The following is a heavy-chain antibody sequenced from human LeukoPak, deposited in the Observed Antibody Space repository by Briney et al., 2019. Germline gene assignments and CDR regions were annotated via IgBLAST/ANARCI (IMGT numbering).Heavy chain of an antibody. CDR1: GYTFTGFH. D-gene: IGHD6-19*01. Sequence: ASVKVSCKASGYTFTGFHMHWVRQAPGQGLEWMGWIYPNSGGTNYAQKFQGRVTMTRDTSISTGYMELSSLRSDDTAVYYCARGIAVAPGDTFDIWGQGTMVTVSS. J-gene: IGHJ3*02. CDR2: IYPNSGGT. V-gene: IGHV1-2*02. CDR3: ARGIAVAPGDTFDI.